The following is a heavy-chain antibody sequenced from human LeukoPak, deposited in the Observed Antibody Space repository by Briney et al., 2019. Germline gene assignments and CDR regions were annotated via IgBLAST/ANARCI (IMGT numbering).Heavy chain of an antibody. J-gene: IGHJ4*02. V-gene: IGHV3-23*05. Sequence: GGSLRLSCVASGFTFSDYAMNWVRQAPGKGLEWVSTFKTKYNQVYYAESVRGRFTISTDNSRNTVFLQMSSLRAEDTAVYYCARDRGPRTGFMVREAYDYWGQGTLVTVSS. CDR1: GFTFSDYA. CDR3: ARDRGPRTGFMVREAYDY. CDR2: FKTKYNQV. D-gene: IGHD3-10*01.